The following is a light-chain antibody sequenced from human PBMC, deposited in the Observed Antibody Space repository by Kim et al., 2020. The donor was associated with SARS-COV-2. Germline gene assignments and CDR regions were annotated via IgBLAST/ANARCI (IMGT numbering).Light chain of an antibody. CDR3: QQSFSLPLT. CDR2: AAS. V-gene: IGKV1-12*01. Sequence: ASMGDRVTITCRASQAISTWLAWYQQKPGKAPKLLVYAASDLQNGVPSRFSGSGSGTEFTLTINGLQPEDVATYSCQQSFSLPLTFGPGTKVDIK. J-gene: IGKJ3*01. CDR1: QAISTW.